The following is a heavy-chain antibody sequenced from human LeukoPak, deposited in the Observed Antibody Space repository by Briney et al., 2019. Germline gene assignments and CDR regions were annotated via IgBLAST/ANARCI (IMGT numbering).Heavy chain of an antibody. CDR3: ARGNGDYYFDY. CDR1: GVSFRSYY. CDR2: MYYGGNT. J-gene: IGHJ4*02. V-gene: IGHV4-59*08. D-gene: IGHD3-10*01. Sequence: SETLSLTCTVSGVSFRSYYWSWIRQPPGKGLEWIGYMYYGGNTNYNPSLKSRVTISLDTSKNQFSLRLSSVSAADTAVYYCARGNGDYYFDYWGQGTLVTVSS.